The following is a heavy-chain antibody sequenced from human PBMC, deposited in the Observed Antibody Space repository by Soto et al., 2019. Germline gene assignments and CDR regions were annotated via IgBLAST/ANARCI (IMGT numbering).Heavy chain of an antibody. CDR3: ARDNGYDAATLDY. CDR2: ISSSSSNI. Sequence: EVQLVESGGGLVKPGGSLRPSWAASGFPSSTFSMNWFPQAPGKGWEWVSSISSSSSNIYYADSVKGRFTISRDNAKNSLYLQMNSLRADDTAVYYCARDNGYDAATLDYWGQGTLVTVSS. J-gene: IGHJ4*02. CDR1: GFPSSTFS. V-gene: IGHV3-21*02. D-gene: IGHD5-12*01.